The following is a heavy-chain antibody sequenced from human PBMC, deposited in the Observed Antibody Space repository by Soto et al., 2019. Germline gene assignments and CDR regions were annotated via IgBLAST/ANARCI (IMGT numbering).Heavy chain of an antibody. Sequence: QVQLEQSGGEGKKPGSSVKVSCKASGVTFSKFIMTWVRQAPGLGLEWVGGIIPIFGTANYAQKFQGRVTITADESTSTSYLEVSNLRSEDTAVYYCAKVRYSSPMGYYYGIDVWGQGTAVTVSS. CDR2: IIPIFGTA. J-gene: IGHJ6*02. V-gene: IGHV1-69*01. CDR3: AKVRYSSPMGYYYGIDV. CDR1: GVTFSKFI. D-gene: IGHD6-19*01.